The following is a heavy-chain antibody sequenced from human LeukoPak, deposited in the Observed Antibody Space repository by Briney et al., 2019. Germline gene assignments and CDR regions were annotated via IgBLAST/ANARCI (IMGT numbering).Heavy chain of an antibody. V-gene: IGHV1-2*02. D-gene: IGHD2-2*01. J-gene: IGHJ5*02. CDR2: ISPNSGGT. CDR1: GYTFSGYY. CDR3: ARESGGCSSTSCYSWFDP. Sequence: ATVKVSCKASGYTFSGYYLHWVRQAPGQGLEWMGWISPNSGGTNYAQKFQGRVTMTRDTSISTAYMELSRLRSDDTAVYYCARESGGCSSTSCYSWFDPWGQGTLVTVSS.